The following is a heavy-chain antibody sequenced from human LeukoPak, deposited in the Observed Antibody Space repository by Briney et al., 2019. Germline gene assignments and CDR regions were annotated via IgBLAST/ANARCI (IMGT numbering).Heavy chain of an antibody. CDR3: ARERITMIVADY. J-gene: IGHJ4*02. V-gene: IGHV3-66*02. Sequence: GGSLRLSCAASGFTVNNKYMTWVRQAPGKGLEWVSLIYNDGRTYYADSVKGRFTISRDNSKNTLYLQMNSLRAEDTAVYYCARERITMIVADYWGQGTLVTVSS. CDR1: GFTVNNKY. D-gene: IGHD3-22*01. CDR2: IYNDGRT.